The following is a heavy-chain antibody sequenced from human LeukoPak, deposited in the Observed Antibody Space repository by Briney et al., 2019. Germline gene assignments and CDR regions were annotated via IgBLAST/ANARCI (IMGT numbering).Heavy chain of an antibody. Sequence: SETLSLTCTVSGGSISSYYWSWIRQPPGKGLEWIGYIYYSGSTNYNPSLKSRVTISVDTSKNQFSLKLSSVTAADTAVYYCAKTNGDEWFGELLNNYFDPWAREPWSSSPQ. CDR1: GGSISSYY. D-gene: IGHD3-10*01. V-gene: IGHV4-59*08. J-gene: IGHJ5*02. CDR3: AKTNGDEWFGELLNNYFDP. CDR2: IYYSGST.